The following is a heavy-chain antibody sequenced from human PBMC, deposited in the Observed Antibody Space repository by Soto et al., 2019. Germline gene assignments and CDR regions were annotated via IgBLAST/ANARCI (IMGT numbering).Heavy chain of an antibody. V-gene: IGHV4-59*01. D-gene: IGHD3-3*01. CDR3: ATLRFLEWYQLDY. CDR2: IYYSGST. Sequence: PSETLSLTCTVSGGSISSYYWSWIRQLPGKGLEWIGYIYYSGSTNYNPSLKGRVTISVDTSKNQFSLKLSSVTAADTAVYYCATLRFLEWYQLDYWGQGTLVTVSS. CDR1: GGSISSYY. J-gene: IGHJ4*02.